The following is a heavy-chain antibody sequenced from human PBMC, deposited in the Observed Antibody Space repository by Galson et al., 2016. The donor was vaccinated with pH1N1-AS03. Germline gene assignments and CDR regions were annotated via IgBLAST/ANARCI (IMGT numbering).Heavy chain of an antibody. CDR3: ARPAHYDSSGSDALDV. Sequence: QSGAEVKKPGDSLKISCKSSGYGFNGYWTGWVRQMPGKGLEWMGIIFPGDSDTRYSPSFQGQVTISADKSTRTTYLQWRSLKASDTAIYYCARPAHYDSSGSDALDVWGQGTMLIVSS. CDR2: IFPGDSDT. CDR1: GYGFNGYW. V-gene: IGHV5-51*03. D-gene: IGHD3-22*01. J-gene: IGHJ3*01.